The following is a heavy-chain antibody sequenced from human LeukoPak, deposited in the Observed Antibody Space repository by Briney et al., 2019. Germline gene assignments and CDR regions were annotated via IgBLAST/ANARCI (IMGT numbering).Heavy chain of an antibody. CDR1: GGSISSYY. D-gene: IGHD6-13*01. V-gene: IGHV4-59*08. J-gene: IGHJ4*02. CDR3: ARLRPSIGAAGTFDY. Sequence: SETLSLTCTVSGGSISSYYWSWRRQPPGKGLEWIGYIYYTGSTKYNASLKSRVTISVDTSKNQFSLKLSSVTAADTAVYYCARLRPSIGAAGTFDYWGQGTLVTVSS. CDR2: IYYTGST.